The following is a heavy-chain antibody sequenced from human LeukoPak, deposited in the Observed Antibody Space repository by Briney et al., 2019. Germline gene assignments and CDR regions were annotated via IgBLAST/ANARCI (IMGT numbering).Heavy chain of an antibody. V-gene: IGHV1-3*02. Sequence: ASVKVSCKASGYTFTSYAMHWVRQAPGQRLEWMGWSNAGNGNTKYSQEFQGRVTMTEDTSTDTAYMELSSLRSEDTAVYYCATAANLKYYYGSGSWHYWGQGTLVTVSS. D-gene: IGHD3-10*01. CDR1: GYTFTSYA. CDR2: SNAGNGNT. J-gene: IGHJ4*02. CDR3: ATAANLKYYYGSGSWHY.